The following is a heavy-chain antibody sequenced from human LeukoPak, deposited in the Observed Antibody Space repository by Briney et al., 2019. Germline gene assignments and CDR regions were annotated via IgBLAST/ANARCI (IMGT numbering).Heavy chain of an antibody. CDR3: ARARTYDSSGHYEGPHPYYFDY. D-gene: IGHD3-22*01. CDR2: IYYSGST. Sequence: SETLSLTCTVSGGSISSYYWSWLRQPPGKGLEWIGYIYYSGSTNYNPSLKSRVTISVDTSKNQFSLKLSSVTAADTAVYYCARARTYDSSGHYEGPHPYYFDYWGQGTLVTVSS. J-gene: IGHJ4*02. V-gene: IGHV4-59*01. CDR1: GGSISSYY.